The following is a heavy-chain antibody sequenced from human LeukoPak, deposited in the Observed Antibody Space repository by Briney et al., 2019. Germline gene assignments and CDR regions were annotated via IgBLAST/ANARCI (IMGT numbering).Heavy chain of an antibody. CDR3: ARDIVVVPAVYYYYGMDV. CDR2: IYYSGST. J-gene: IGHJ6*02. V-gene: IGHV4-39*02. Sequence: PSETLSLTCTVSGGSISSSSYYWGWVRQPPGRGVEGIGSIYYSGSTYYNPSLKSRVTISVDTSKNQFSLKLSSVTAADTAVYYCARDIVVVPAVYYYYGMDVWGQGTTVTVSS. CDR1: GGSISSSSYY. D-gene: IGHD2-2*01.